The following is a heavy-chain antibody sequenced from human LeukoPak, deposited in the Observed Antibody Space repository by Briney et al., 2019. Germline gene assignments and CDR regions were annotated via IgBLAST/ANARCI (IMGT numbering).Heavy chain of an antibody. V-gene: IGHV1-2*02. CDR3: ASCYYGSGGGYNWFDP. J-gene: IGHJ5*02. D-gene: IGHD3-10*01. Sequence: ASVKVSRKASGYSFTGHYMHWVRQAPGQGLEWMGWINPKSGGTNYAQKFQGRVTMTRDTSISTAYMDMSSLRSDDTAVYYCASCYYGSGGGYNWFDPWGQGTLVTVSS. CDR1: GYSFTGHY. CDR2: INPKSGGT.